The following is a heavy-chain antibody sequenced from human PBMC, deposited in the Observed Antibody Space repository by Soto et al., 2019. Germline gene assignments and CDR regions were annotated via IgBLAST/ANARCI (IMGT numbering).Heavy chain of an antibody. CDR2: IIPIFGTA. CDR3: ARGHTYYYDSSGYARDAFDI. J-gene: IGHJ3*02. V-gene: IGHV1-69*01. Sequence: QVQLVQSGAEVKKPGSSVKVSCKASGGTFSSYAISWVRQAPGQGLEWMGGIIPIFGTANYAQKFQGRVTINADESPSTAYMELSSLRSEDTAVYYCARGHTYYYDSSGYARDAFDIWGQGTMVTVSS. CDR1: GGTFSSYA. D-gene: IGHD3-22*01.